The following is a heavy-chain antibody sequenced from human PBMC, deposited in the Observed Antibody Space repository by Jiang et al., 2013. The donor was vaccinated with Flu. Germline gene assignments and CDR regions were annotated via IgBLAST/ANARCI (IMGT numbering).Heavy chain of an antibody. CDR2: IYHSGST. CDR1: GYSISSGYY. J-gene: IGHJ6*03. V-gene: IGHV4-38-2*01. Sequence: LLKPSETLSLTCAVSGYSISSGYYWGWIRQPPGKGLEWIGSIYHSGSTYYNPSLKSRVTISVDTSKNQFSLKLSSVTAADTAVYYCARVAVGAAYYYYYMDVWGKGTTVTVSS. CDR3: ARVAVGAAYYYYYMDV. D-gene: IGHD1-26*01.